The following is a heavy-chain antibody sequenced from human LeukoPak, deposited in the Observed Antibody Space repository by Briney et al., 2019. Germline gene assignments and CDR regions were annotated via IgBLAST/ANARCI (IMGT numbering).Heavy chain of an antibody. V-gene: IGHV3-21*01. Sequence: GGSLRLSCAASGFTFSSYSMNWDRQAPGKGLEWVSSISSSSSYIYYADSVKGRFTISRDNAKNSLCLQMNSLRAEDTAVYYCSRDGRVTVGATRYGFWGQGTLVTVSS. D-gene: IGHD1-26*01. CDR1: GFTFSSYS. CDR3: SRDGRVTVGATRYGF. CDR2: ISSSSSYI. J-gene: IGHJ4*02.